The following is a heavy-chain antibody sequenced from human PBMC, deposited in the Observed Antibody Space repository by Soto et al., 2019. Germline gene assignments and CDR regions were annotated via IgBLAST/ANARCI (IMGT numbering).Heavy chain of an antibody. CDR3: ARAWGRVFDY. V-gene: IGHV4-30-2*01. D-gene: IGHD3-16*01. CDR1: GGSISSGGYS. J-gene: IGHJ4*02. Sequence: SETLSLTCAVSGGSISSGGYSWSWIRQPPGKGLEWIGYIYHSGSTYYNPSLKSRVTISVDRSKKQFSLKLSSVTAADTAVYYCARAWGRVFDYWGQGTLVTVSS. CDR2: IYHSGST.